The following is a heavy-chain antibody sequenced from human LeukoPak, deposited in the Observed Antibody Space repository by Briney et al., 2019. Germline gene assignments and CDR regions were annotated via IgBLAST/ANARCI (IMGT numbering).Heavy chain of an antibody. Sequence: SEALSLTCTVSGGSISSSSYYWGWIRQPPGKGLEWIGSIYYSGSTYYNPSLKSRVTISVDTSKNQFSLKLSSVTAADTAVYYCARDNWSSWGQGTLVTVSS. J-gene: IGHJ5*02. CDR1: GGSISSSSYY. V-gene: IGHV4-39*07. D-gene: IGHD1-20*01. CDR3: ARDNWSS. CDR2: IYYSGST.